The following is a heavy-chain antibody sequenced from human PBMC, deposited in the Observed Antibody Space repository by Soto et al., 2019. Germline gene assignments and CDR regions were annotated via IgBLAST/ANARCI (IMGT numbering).Heavy chain of an antibody. CDR1: GFSLSTSGVG. CDR3: IQSRCGGDYLQSYASHYYYGMDV. V-gene: IGHV2-5*02. D-gene: IGHD2-21*02. CDR2: IYWADDK. Sequence: QITLKESGPTLVKPTQTLTLTCTFSGFSLSTSGVGVGWNRQPPGKTLQWLAPIYWADDKRYSPSLRSRLTTNKNTYKNQVVVTMPNMDPVDTATYYCIQSRCGGDYLQSYASHYYYGMDVWGQGTTVTVSS. J-gene: IGHJ6*02.